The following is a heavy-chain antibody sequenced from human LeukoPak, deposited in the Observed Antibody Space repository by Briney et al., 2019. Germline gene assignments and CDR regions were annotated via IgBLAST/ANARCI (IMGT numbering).Heavy chain of an antibody. D-gene: IGHD3-3*01. CDR1: GYTFTGYY. J-gene: IGHJ4*02. Sequence: ASVKVSCKASGYTFTGYYMHWVRQAPGQGLEWMGWINPNSGGTNYAQKFQGRVTMTRDTSISTAYMELSRLRSDDTAVYYCAITYDFWSGYYTSLDYWGQGTLVTVSS. CDR2: INPNSGGT. CDR3: AITYDFWSGYYTSLDY. V-gene: IGHV1-2*02.